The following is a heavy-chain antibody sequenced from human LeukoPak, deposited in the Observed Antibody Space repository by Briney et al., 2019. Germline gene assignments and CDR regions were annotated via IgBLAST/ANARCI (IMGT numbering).Heavy chain of an antibody. CDR2: ISSSSSYI. V-gene: IGHV3-21*01. D-gene: IGHD4-17*01. CDR3: ARDLYGDYRNLYFDY. CDR1: RFTFSSYS. Sequence: PGGSLRLSCAASRFTFSSYSMNWVRQAPGKGLEWVSSISSSSSYIYYADSVKGRFTISRDNAKNSLYLQMNSLRAEDTAVYYCARDLYGDYRNLYFDYWGQGTLVTVSS. J-gene: IGHJ4*02.